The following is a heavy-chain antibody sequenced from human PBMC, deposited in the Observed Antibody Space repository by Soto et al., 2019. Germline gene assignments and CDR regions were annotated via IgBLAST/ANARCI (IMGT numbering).Heavy chain of an antibody. D-gene: IGHD2-2*01. CDR3: ARGGKDIVVVPAAREAHYYYYMVV. CDR1: GYSFTSYW. V-gene: IGHV5-51*01. CDR2: IYPGDSDT. J-gene: IGHJ6*03. Sequence: PGESLKISCKGSGYSFTSYWIGWVRQMPGKGREWMGIIYPGDSDTRYSPSFQGQVTISADKSISTAYLQWSSLKASDTAMYYCARGGKDIVVVPAAREAHYYYYMVVWGKGTTVTVSS.